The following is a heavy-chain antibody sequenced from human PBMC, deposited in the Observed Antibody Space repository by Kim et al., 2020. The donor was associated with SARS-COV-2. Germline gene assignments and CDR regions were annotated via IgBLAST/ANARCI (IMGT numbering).Heavy chain of an antibody. D-gene: IGHD3-3*01. V-gene: IGHV3-30-3*01. CDR1: GFTFSSYA. J-gene: IGHJ6*02. CDR2: ISYDGSNK. CDR3: AREHYYDFWSGSLDYYYGMDV. Sequence: GGSLRLSCAASGFTFSSYAMHWVRQAPGKGLEWVAVISYDGSNKYYADSVKGRFTISRDNSKNTLYLQMNSLRAEDTAVYYCAREHYYDFWSGSLDYYYGMDVWGQGTTVTVSS.